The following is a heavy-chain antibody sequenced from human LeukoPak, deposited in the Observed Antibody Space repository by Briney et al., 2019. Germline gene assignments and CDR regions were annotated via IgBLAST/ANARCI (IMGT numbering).Heavy chain of an antibody. D-gene: IGHD2-2*01. CDR2: IYPGDSDT. Sequence: GESLKISCKGSGYSFTSYWIAWVRQMPGKGLEWMGIIYPGDSDTTYSPSFQGQVTISADKSISTAYQQWNSLQASDTAMYYCARLGGYCSTTACYQLDYWGQGTLVTVSS. V-gene: IGHV5-51*01. CDR3: ARLGGYCSTTACYQLDY. CDR1: GYSFTSYW. J-gene: IGHJ4*02.